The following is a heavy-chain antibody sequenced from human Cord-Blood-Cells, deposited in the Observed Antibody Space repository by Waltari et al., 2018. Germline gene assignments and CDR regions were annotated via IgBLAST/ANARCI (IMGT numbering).Heavy chain of an antibody. CDR3: ARGNGYSSSWFDY. J-gene: IGHJ4*02. CDR1: GGSISSGDYY. D-gene: IGHD6-13*01. Sequence: QVQLQESGPGLVKPSQTLSLTCTVSGGSISSGDYYWSWIRQPPGKRLEWIGYIYDSGSTYYNPSIKRRVTISVDTSKNQFSLKLSSVTAADTAVYYCARGNGYSSSWFDYWGQGTLVTVSS. CDR2: IYDSGST. V-gene: IGHV4-30-4*08.